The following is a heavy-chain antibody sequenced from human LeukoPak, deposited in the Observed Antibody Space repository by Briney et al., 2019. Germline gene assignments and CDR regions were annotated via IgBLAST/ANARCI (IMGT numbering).Heavy chain of an antibody. CDR1: GGSFSGYY. J-gene: IGHJ2*01. V-gene: IGHV4-34*01. Sequence: PSETLSLTCAVYGGSFSGYYWSWIRRSPGKGLEWIGEINHSGSTNYNPSLKSRVTISVDTSKNQFSLRLSSVTAADTAAYYCARRRQYDSSLFWNFDLWGRGTLVTVSS. D-gene: IGHD6-6*01. CDR2: INHSGST. CDR3: ARRRQYDSSLFWNFDL.